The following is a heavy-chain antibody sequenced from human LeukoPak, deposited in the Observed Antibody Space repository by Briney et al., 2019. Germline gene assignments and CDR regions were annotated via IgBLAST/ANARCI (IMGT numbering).Heavy chain of an antibody. J-gene: IGHJ3*02. V-gene: IGHV4-38-2*02. CDR3: AGEMATIIRLDAFDI. CDR1: GYSISSVYY. D-gene: IGHD5-24*01. CDR2: LYHSAST. Sequence: SETLSLTCTVSGYSISSVYYWGWIRQPPGKGLEWIASLYHSASTYYNPSLKSRVTISVDTSKNQFSLKLSSVTAADTAVYYCAGEMATIIRLDAFDIWGQGTMVTVSS.